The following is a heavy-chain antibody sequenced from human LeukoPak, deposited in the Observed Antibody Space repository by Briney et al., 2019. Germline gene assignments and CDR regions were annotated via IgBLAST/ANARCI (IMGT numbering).Heavy chain of an antibody. V-gene: IGHV4-34*01. CDR2: INHSGST. D-gene: IGHD5-18*01. J-gene: IGHJ4*02. CDR3: ARGSDTAMVTGFDY. Sequence: SETLSLTCAVYGGSFSGYYWSWIRQPPGKGLEWIGEINHSGSTNYNPSLKSRVTISVDTSKHQFSLQLSSVTAADTAVYYCARGSDTAMVTGFDYWGQGTMVTVSS. CDR1: GGSFSGYY.